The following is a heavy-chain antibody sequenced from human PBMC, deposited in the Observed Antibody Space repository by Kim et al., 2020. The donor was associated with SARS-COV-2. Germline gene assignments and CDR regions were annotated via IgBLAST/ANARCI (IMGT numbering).Heavy chain of an antibody. CDR1: GYTFTDYY. D-gene: IGHD1-26*01. Sequence: ASVKVSCKASGYTFTDYYMHWVRQAPGQGLEWMAWINPQSGGTQFAQKFQGRVTMTRDTSISTAYMELSRLRSDDTAVYYCVREPASGIYYDAVDHWG. CDR2: INPQSGGT. J-gene: IGHJ4*01. V-gene: IGHV1-2*02. CDR3: VREPASGIYYDAVDH.